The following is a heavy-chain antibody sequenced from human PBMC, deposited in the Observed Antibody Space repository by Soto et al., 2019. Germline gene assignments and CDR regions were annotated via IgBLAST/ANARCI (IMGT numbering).Heavy chain of an antibody. CDR3: AKLRDFVVLPAGILDY. Sequence: ASVKVSCKASGGTFTSYDINWVRQATGQGLEWMGWMNPNSGNTGYAQKFQGRVTMTRNTSISTAYMELNSLRTEDTAMYYCAKLRDFVVLPAGILDYWGPGTLVTVSS. V-gene: IGHV1-8*01. CDR1: GGTFTSYD. J-gene: IGHJ4*02. CDR2: MNPNSGNT. D-gene: IGHD2-8*01.